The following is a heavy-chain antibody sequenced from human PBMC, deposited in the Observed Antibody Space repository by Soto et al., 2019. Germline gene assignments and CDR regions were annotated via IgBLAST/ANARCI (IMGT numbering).Heavy chain of an antibody. Sequence: QVLLVDSGGGVVQPGRSLRLSCAASGFTFSSYAMNWVRQAPGKGLEWVALISHDGINKYYADSVRCRFTISRDSSTNTLYLQMNSLRAADTAVYYCGRCTSTSCHLGSDYWGQGTLVTVSS. V-gene: IGHV3-30-3*01. CDR3: GRCTSTSCHLGSDY. J-gene: IGHJ4*02. CDR1: GFTFSSYA. D-gene: IGHD2-2*01. CDR2: ISHDGINK.